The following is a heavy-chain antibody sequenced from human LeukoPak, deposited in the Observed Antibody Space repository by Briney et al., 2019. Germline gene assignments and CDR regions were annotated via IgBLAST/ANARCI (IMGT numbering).Heavy chain of an antibody. CDR3: ARVYYSNSYDYWYFDL. Sequence: SETLSLTCTVSGGSISTYYWSWIRQPPGKGLEWIGYIYYTGSTNYNPSLKSRVTISVDTSKNQFTLKLSSVTAADTAVYYCARVYYSNSYDYWYFDLWGRGTLVTVSS. D-gene: IGHD6-13*01. V-gene: IGHV4-59*01. J-gene: IGHJ2*01. CDR2: IYYTGST. CDR1: GGSISTYY.